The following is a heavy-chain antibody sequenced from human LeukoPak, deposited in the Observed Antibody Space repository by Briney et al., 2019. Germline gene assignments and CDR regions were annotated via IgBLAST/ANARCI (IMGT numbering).Heavy chain of an antibody. Sequence: SETLSLTCAVYGGSFSGYYWSWIRQPPGKGLEWIGEINHSGSTNYNPSLKSRVTISVDTSKNQSSLKLSSVTAADTAVYYCARGYIVVVTVRHDAFDIWGQGTMVTVSS. V-gene: IGHV4-34*01. CDR1: GGSFSGYY. D-gene: IGHD2-21*02. J-gene: IGHJ3*02. CDR2: INHSGST. CDR3: ARGYIVVVTVRHDAFDI.